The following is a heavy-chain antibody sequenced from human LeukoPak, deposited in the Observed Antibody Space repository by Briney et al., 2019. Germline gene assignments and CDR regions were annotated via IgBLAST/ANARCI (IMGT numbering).Heavy chain of an antibody. D-gene: IGHD3-16*02. CDR2: IYSGGST. J-gene: IGHJ4*02. CDR3: ARDNDYVWGSYRYHPFGY. CDR1: GFTLSSNY. V-gene: IGHV3-53*01. Sequence: GGSLRLSCAASGFTLSSNYMSWVRQAPGKGREWVSVIYSGGSTYYADSVKGRFTISRDNSKNTLYLQMNSRRAEDTAVYYCARDNDYVWGSYRYHPFGYWGQGTLVTVSS.